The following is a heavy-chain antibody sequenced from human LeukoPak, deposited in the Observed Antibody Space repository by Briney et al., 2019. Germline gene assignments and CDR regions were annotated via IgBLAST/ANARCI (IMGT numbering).Heavy chain of an antibody. J-gene: IGHJ6*02. CDR1: GYTFTSYY. CDR2: INPNSGGT. CDR3: AREDWRNSGYYGMDV. D-gene: IGHD3-10*01. Sequence: ASVKVSCKASGYTFTSYYMHWVRQAPGQGLEWMGRINPNSGGTNYAQKFQGRVTMTRDTSISTAYMELSRLRSDDTVVYYCAREDWRNSGYYGMDVWGQGTTVTVSS. V-gene: IGHV1-2*05.